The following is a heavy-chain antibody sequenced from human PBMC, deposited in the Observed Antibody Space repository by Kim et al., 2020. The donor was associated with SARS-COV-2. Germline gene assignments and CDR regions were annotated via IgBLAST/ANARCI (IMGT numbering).Heavy chain of an antibody. D-gene: IGHD2-2*01. Sequence: ASVKVSCKASGYTFTSYGISWVRQAPGQGLEWMGWISAYNGNINYAQKLQGRVTMTTDTSTSTAYMELRSLRSDDTAVYYCARQDIVVVPAAILGLFPTFDYGMDVWGQGTTVTVSS. CDR2: ISAYNGNI. J-gene: IGHJ6*02. V-gene: IGHV1-18*01. CDR3: ARQDIVVVPAAILGLFPTFDYGMDV. CDR1: GYTFTSYG.